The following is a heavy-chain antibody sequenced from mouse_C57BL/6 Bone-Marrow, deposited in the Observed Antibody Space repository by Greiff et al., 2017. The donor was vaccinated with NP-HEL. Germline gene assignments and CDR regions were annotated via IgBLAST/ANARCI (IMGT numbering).Heavy chain of an antibody. D-gene: IGHD2-3*01. CDR1: GFSLTSYG. CDR3: AKLDDGYAYAMDY. CDR2: IWGGGST. Sequence: VKLVESGPGLVAPSQSLSISCTVSGFSLTSYGVSWVRQPPGKGLEWLGFIWGGGSTNYHSALLSKLSSSKDNSRRQVFLKLNSLQTDDTATYYCAKLDDGYAYAMDYWGQGTSVTVSS. J-gene: IGHJ4*01. V-gene: IGHV2-3*01.